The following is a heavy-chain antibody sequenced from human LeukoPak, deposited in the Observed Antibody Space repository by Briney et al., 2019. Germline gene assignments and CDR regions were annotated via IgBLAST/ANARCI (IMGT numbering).Heavy chain of an antibody. V-gene: IGHV4-39*01. J-gene: IGHJ5*02. CDR2: IYYSGST. Sequence: TSETLSLTCTVSGGSISSSSYYWGWIRQPPGKGLEWIGSIYYSGSTYYNPSLKSRVTISVDTSKNQFSLKLSSVTAADTAVYYCARQAGLMATTWGQGTLVTVSS. CDR1: GGSISSSSYY. CDR3: ARQAGLMATT. D-gene: IGHD5-24*01.